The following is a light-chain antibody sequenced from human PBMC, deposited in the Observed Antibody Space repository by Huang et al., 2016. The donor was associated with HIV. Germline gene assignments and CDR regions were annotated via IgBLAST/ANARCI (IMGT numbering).Light chain of an antibody. CDR3: QQRSNWA. CDR2: DAS. Sequence: EIVLTQSPATLSLSPGERATLSYRASQSISNYLAWYQQKPGQAPRLLIYDASNRATGIPARFSGSVSGTDFTLTISSLEPEDFAVYYCQQRSNWAFGQGTRLEIK. V-gene: IGKV3-11*01. CDR1: QSISNY. J-gene: IGKJ5*01.